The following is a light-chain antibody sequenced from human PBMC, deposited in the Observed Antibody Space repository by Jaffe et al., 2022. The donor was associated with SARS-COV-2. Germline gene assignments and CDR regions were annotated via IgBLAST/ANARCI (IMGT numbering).Light chain of an antibody. J-gene: IGKJ2*01. CDR2: YAS. V-gene: IGKV6-21*01. CDR3: HQSSSLPYT. Sequence: EIVLTQSPDFQSVTPKGKVTITCRASQSVGRFLHWYQQKPDQSPKLLIKYASQSFSGVPSRFSGSGSGTDFTLSINSLEAEDAATYYCHQSSSLPYTFGQGTKLEIK. CDR1: QSVGRF.